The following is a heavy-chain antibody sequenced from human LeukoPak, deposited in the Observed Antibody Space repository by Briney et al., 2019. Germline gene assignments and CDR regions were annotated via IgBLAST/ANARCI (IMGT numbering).Heavy chain of an antibody. J-gene: IGHJ5*02. CDR1: GGTFSSYA. CDR3: ARIPYCSSTSCYAGQYNWFDP. V-gene: IGHV1-69*06. Sequence: ASVKVSCKASGGTFSSYAISWVRQAPGQGLEWMGGIIPIFGTANYAQKFQGRVTITADKSTSTAYMELSSLRSEDTAVYYCARIPYCSSTSCYAGQYNWFDPWGQGTLVTDSS. D-gene: IGHD2-2*01. CDR2: IIPIFGTA.